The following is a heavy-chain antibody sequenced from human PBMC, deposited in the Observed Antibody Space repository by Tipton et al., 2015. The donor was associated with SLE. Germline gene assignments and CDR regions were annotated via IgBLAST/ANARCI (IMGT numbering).Heavy chain of an antibody. CDR2: ISSSGSTI. Sequence: SLRLSCAASGFTFSSYEMNWVRQAPGKGLEWVSYISSSGSTIYYADSVKGRFTISRDNAKKSLYLQMNSLRAEDTAVYYCARGFLGMKAAQYYFDYWGQGTLVTVSS. J-gene: IGHJ4*02. D-gene: IGHD6-25*01. CDR3: ARGFLGMKAAQYYFDY. CDR1: GFTFSSYE. V-gene: IGHV3-48*03.